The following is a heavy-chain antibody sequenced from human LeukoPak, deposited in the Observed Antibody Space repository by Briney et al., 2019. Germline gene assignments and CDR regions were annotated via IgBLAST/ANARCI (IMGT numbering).Heavy chain of an antibody. V-gene: IGHV3-15*05. Sequence: PGGSLRLSCAAPGFTFSDALMNWVRQAPGKGLEWVGRIKSKTDGGTTDYAAPVKGRFIISRDDSKNTVYLQMSGLKTEDAAVYYCTTQNRLPTDNVVVVTTTAGSWFDPWGQGTLVTVSS. CDR1: GFTFSDAL. CDR2: IKSKTDGGTT. J-gene: IGHJ5*02. D-gene: IGHD2-15*01. CDR3: TTQNRLPTDNVVVVTTTAGSWFDP.